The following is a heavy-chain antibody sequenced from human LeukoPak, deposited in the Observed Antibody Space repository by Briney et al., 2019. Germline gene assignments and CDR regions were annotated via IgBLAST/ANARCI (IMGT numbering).Heavy chain of an antibody. CDR2: IYHSGST. CDR1: GGSISSGGYS. CDR3: ARGGYSYGLAH. V-gene: IGHV4-30-2*01. J-gene: IGHJ4*02. Sequence: NSSETLSLTCAVSGGSISSGGYSWSWIRQPPGKGLEWIGYIYHSGSTYYNPSLKSRVTISVDRSKNQFSLKLSSVTAADTAVYYCARGGYSYGLAHWGQGTLVTVSS. D-gene: IGHD5-18*01.